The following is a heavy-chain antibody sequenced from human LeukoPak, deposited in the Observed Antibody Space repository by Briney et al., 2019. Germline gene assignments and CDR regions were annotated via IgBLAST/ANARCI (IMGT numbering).Heavy chain of an antibody. J-gene: IGHJ4*01. CDR1: GGSFSGYY. CDR2: INHSGST. V-gene: IGHV4-34*01. Sequence: SETLSLTCAVYGGSFSGYYWSWIRQPPGKGLEWIGEINHSGSTNYNPSLKSRVTISVDTSKNQFSLKLSSVTAADTAVYYCARGARGYSYGWGQGTLVTVSS. CDR3: ARGARGYSYG. D-gene: IGHD5-18*01.